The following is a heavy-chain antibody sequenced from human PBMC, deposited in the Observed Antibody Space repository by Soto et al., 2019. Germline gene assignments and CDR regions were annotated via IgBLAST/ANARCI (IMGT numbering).Heavy chain of an antibody. Sequence: GGSLRLSCAASGFTFSSYAMSWVRQAPGKGLEWVSAISGSGGSTYYADSVKGRFTISRDNSKNTLYLQMNSLRAEDTAVYYCAKTSMGTMVRGVIKDAFDIWGQGTMVTVSS. CDR3: AKTSMGTMVRGVIKDAFDI. V-gene: IGHV3-23*01. CDR2: ISGSGGST. D-gene: IGHD3-10*01. J-gene: IGHJ3*02. CDR1: GFTFSSYA.